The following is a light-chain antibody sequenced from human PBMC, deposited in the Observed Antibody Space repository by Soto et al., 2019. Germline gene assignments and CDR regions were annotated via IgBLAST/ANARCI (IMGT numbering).Light chain of an antibody. CDR1: QSVRSSH. Sequence: PGERATLSCRASQSVRSSHLAWYQQKPGQAPRLLIYGASSRATGIPDRFSGSGSGTDFTLTISRLEPEDFAVYYCQQYGSSPQTFGQGTKVEIK. CDR3: QQYGSSPQT. J-gene: IGKJ1*01. V-gene: IGKV3-20*01. CDR2: GAS.